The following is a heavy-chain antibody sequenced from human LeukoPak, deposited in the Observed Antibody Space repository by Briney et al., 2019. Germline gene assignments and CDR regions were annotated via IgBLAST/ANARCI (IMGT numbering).Heavy chain of an antibody. V-gene: IGHV3-33*01. Sequence: PGRSLRLSCAASGFTLSSYGMHWVRQAPGKGLEWMAGIWYDGSNKYYADSVKGRFTISRDNSKNTLYLQMNSLRAEDTAVYYCARVSSSSWYYYYYYMDVWGKGTTVTVSS. D-gene: IGHD6-13*01. CDR3: ARVSSSSWYYYYYYMDV. CDR1: GFTLSSYG. CDR2: IWYDGSNK. J-gene: IGHJ6*03.